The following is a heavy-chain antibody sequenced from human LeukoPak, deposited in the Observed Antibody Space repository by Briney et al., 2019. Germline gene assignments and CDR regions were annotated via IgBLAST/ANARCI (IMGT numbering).Heavy chain of an antibody. D-gene: IGHD7-27*01. V-gene: IGHV3-53*01. J-gene: IGHJ4*02. Sequence: GGSLRLSRAASGFSVSTNHMSWVRQAPGRGLEWVSHLYRNGNTDYSDSVEGRFTISRDSSKNILFLEMNNLRAEDSAVYYCARVLGTTDYFDYWGQGTLVAVSS. CDR2: LYRNGNT. CDR1: GFSVSTNH. CDR3: ARVLGTTDYFDY.